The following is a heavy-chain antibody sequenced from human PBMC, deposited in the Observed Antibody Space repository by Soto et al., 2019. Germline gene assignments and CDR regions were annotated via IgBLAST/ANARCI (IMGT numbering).Heavy chain of an antibody. CDR1: GGSISSGGYY. V-gene: IGHV4-31*03. D-gene: IGHD5-18*01. J-gene: IGHJ6*02. CDR2: IYYSGST. CDR3: AREDPAMEPCYCYGMDV. Sequence: SETLSLTCTVSGGSISSGGYYWSWIRPHPGKGLEWIGNIYYSGSTYYNPSLKSRVTISVDTSKNQFSLKLSSVTAADTAVYYCAREDPAMEPCYCYGMDVWGQGTTVTVSS.